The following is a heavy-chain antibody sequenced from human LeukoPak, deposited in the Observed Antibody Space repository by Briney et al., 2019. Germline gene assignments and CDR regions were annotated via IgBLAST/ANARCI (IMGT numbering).Heavy chain of an antibody. J-gene: IGHJ1*01. Sequence: GGSLRLSCAASGFTFDDYAMHWVRQAPGKGLEWVANIKQDGSEKYYVDSVKGRFTISRDNAKSSLFLQLNSLRAEDTAVYYCARERGYYDNSGYLPTTYFQHWGQGTLVTVSS. CDR3: ARERGYYDNSGYLPTTYFQH. CDR2: IKQDGSEK. V-gene: IGHV3-7*01. D-gene: IGHD3-22*01. CDR1: GFTFDDYA.